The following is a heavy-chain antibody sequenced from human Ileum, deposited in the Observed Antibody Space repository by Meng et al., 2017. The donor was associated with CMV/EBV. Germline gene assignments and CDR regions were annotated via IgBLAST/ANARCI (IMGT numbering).Heavy chain of an antibody. CDR2: IYHSGST. V-gene: IGHV4-38-2*02. J-gene: IGHJ4*02. CDR3: ARGLIGYADC. CDR1: GYSISSGYY. D-gene: IGHD2-15*01. Sequence: SETLSLTCSVSGYSISSGYYWGWIRQPPGKGLEWIGSIYHSGSTDYNPSLKSRVTISVDTSTNQFSLKLSSVTAADTAVYYCARGLIGYADCWGQGTLVTVSS.